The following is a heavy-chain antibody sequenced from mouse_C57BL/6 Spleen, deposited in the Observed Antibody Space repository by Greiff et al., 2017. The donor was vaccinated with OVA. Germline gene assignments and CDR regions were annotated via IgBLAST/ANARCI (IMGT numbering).Heavy chain of an antibody. V-gene: IGHV1-64*01. D-gene: IGHD2-5*01. CDR2: IHPNSGST. Sequence: QVQLQQPGAELVKPGASVKLSCKASGYTFTSYWMHWVKQRPGQGLEWIGMIHPNSGSTNYNEKFKSKATLTVDKSSSTAYMQLSSLTSEDSAVYYCARAADYSNAYYFDYWGQGTTLTVSS. CDR3: ARAADYSNAYYFDY. J-gene: IGHJ2*01. CDR1: GYTFTSYW.